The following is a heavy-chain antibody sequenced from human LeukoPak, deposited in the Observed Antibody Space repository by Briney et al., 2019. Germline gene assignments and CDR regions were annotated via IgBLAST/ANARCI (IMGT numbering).Heavy chain of an antibody. CDR2: IKQDGSEK. CDR1: GFTFSSYG. V-gene: IGHV3-7*01. D-gene: IGHD3-3*01. CDR3: ARTLSEYDFWSGYSENYFDY. J-gene: IGHJ4*02. Sequence: GGSLRLSCAASGFTFSSYGVHWVRQAPGKGLEWVANIKQDGSEKYYVDSVKGRFTISRDNAKNSLYLQMNSLRAEDTAVYYCARTLSEYDFWSGYSENYFDYWGQGTLVTVSS.